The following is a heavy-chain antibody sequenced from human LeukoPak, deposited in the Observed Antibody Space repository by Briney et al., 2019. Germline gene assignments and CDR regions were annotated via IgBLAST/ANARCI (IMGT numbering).Heavy chain of an antibody. V-gene: IGHV3-30*04. Sequence: VRSLRLSCAASGFTFRSYAMHCGPQAPGKGLERGAVISYDGSNKYYADSVKSRFTNSRDNSTNTLYLQMNSLRAEDTAVYYCARDGGSDSGGQVFDYWGQGTLVTASS. CDR3: ARDGGSDSGGQVFDY. CDR1: GFTFRSYA. J-gene: IGHJ4*02. CDR2: ISYDGSNK. D-gene: IGHD4-23*01.